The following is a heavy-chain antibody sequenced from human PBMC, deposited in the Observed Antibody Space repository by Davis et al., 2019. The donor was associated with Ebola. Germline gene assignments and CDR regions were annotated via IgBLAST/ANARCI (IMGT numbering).Heavy chain of an antibody. Sequence: AASVKVSCKASGYSFASYSVTWVRQAPGQRLEWMGWINTENGNSKYSEKFQGRVTITSDTSASTVYMELSSLRSEDTAVYFCARNIMSFTTFDSWGQGTLVTVSS. J-gene: IGHJ4*02. CDR3: ARNIMSFTTFDS. D-gene: IGHD3-3*01. CDR2: INTENGNS. CDR1: GYSFASYS. V-gene: IGHV1-3*04.